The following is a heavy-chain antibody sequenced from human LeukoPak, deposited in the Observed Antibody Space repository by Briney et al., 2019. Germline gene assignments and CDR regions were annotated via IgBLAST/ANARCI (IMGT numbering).Heavy chain of an antibody. V-gene: IGHV1-69*13. CDR3: ARGGEYYYDSSFDY. CDR2: IIPIFGTA. J-gene: IGHJ4*02. CDR1: GGTFSSYA. Sequence: SVKVSCKASGGTFSSYAISWVRQAPGQGLEWMGGIIPIFGTANYAQKFQGRVTITADESTSTAYMELSSLRSEDTAVYYCARGGEYYYDSSFDYWGQGTLVTVSS. D-gene: IGHD3-22*01.